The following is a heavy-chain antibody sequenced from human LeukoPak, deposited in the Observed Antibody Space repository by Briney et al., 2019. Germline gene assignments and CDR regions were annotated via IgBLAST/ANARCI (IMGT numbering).Heavy chain of an antibody. J-gene: IGHJ4*02. V-gene: IGHV1-2*02. Sequence: ASVKVSCKTSGYTFSGYYMHWVRQAPGQGLGWMGWINPNNGDTNYAQKFEGRVTMTRDTSISTAYMELSRLISDDTAVYYCARVGSSGWYVHPTLDYWGQGTLVTVSS. CDR3: ARVGSSGWYVHPTLDY. CDR1: GYTFSGYY. CDR2: INPNNGDT. D-gene: IGHD6-19*01.